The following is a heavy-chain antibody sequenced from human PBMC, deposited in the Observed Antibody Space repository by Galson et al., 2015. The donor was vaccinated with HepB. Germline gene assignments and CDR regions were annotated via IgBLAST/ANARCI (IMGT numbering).Heavy chain of an antibody. CDR1: GFTFSTYS. V-gene: IGHV3-48*01. CDR3: ARSKRDGWFTSAAQHHH. D-gene: IGHD5-24*01. CDR2: ISSDDSTM. Sequence: SLRLSCAASGFTFSTYSMNWVRQAPGMGLEWVSYISSDDSTMYYADSVKGRFTISRDNAKNSLYLQMNSLRAENTAVYYCARSKRDGWFTSAAQHHHWGQGTLVTVSS. J-gene: IGHJ5*02.